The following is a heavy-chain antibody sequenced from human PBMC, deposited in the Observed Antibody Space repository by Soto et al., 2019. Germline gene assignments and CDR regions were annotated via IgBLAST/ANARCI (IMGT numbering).Heavy chain of an antibody. Sequence: GGSLRFSCAASGFTFSSYAMHWVRQAPGKGLEYVSAISSNGGSTYYANSVKGRFTISRDNSKNTLYLQMGSLRAEDMAVYYCARAGELGSYYYYYYMDVWGKGTTVTVSS. CDR2: ISSNGGST. D-gene: IGHD7-27*01. V-gene: IGHV3-64*01. CDR1: GFTFSSYA. J-gene: IGHJ6*03. CDR3: ARAGELGSYYYYYYMDV.